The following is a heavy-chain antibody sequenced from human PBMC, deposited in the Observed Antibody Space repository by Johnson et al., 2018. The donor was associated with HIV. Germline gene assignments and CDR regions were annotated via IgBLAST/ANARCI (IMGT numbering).Heavy chain of an antibody. CDR2: ISWDGGST. D-gene: IGHD1-26*01. CDR3: AKDASGSYSRAQSISDAFDI. CDR1: GFTFDDYT. J-gene: IGHJ3*02. V-gene: IGHV3-43*01. Sequence: VQLVESGGVVVQPGGSLRLSCAASGFTFDDYTMHWVRQAPGKGLEWVSLISWDGGSTYYADSAKGRFTISRDNSKNSLYLQMNSLRTEYTALYYCAKDASGSYSRAQSISDAFDIWGQGTTVTVSS.